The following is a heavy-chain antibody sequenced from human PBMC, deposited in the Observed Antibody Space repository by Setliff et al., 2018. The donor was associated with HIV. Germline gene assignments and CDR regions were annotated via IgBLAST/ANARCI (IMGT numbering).Heavy chain of an antibody. CDR3: ATGWGNWFDP. Sequence: SETLSLTCSVSGGSISSYYWTWVRQPPGKGLEWVGHIYYNGKTDYNPSLKSRLIMSVDRSNNQFSLKLSSVTAADTAVYYCATGWGNWFDPWGQGTLVTVSS. CDR2: IYYNGKT. J-gene: IGHJ5*02. CDR1: GGSISSYY. D-gene: IGHD6-19*01. V-gene: IGHV4-59*01.